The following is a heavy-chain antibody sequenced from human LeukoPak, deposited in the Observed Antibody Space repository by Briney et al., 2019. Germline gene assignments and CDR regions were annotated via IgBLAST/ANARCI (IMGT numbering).Heavy chain of an antibody. J-gene: IGHJ4*02. Sequence: PGGSLRLSCAASGSTFSSYPMHWVRQAPGRGLEWVAVLGQDGGIKYYTKSVKGRFVISRDNSRNMLYLHMNSLKTEDTAVYYCARDPLAGSSDYFDYWGQGTLVIVSS. D-gene: IGHD1-26*01. CDR2: LGQDGGIK. CDR3: ARDPLAGSSDYFDY. V-gene: IGHV3-30*09. CDR1: GSTFSSYP.